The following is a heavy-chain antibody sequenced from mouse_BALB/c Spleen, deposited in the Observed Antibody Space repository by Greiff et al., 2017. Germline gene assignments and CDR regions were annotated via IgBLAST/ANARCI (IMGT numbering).Heavy chain of an antibody. CDR1: GFTFSSYG. CDR3: ARQGYSHAMDY. D-gene: IGHD2-12*01. V-gene: IGHV5-6*01. Sequence: EVHLVESGGDLVKPGGSLKLSCAASGFTFSSYGMSWVRQTPDKRLEWVATISSGGSYTYYPDSVKGRFTISRDNAKNTLYLQMSSLKSEDTAMYYCARQGYSHAMDYWGQGTSVTVSS. J-gene: IGHJ4*01. CDR2: ISSGGSYT.